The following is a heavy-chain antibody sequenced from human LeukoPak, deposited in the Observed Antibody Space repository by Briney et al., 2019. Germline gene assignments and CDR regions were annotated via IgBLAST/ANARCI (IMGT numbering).Heavy chain of an antibody. J-gene: IGHJ4*02. CDR2: ISHSGTT. V-gene: IGHV4-4*02. CDR1: GGSIDITNY. Sequence: KPLETLSLTCGVSGGSIDITNYWSWVRQAPGKGLEWIGEISHSGTTNYNPSLRSRVAMSLDRANNQFSLSLTSVTAADSAVYYCTRENRPFCPFAYWGQGVLVSVSS. CDR3: TRENRPFCPFAY. D-gene: IGHD2/OR15-2a*01.